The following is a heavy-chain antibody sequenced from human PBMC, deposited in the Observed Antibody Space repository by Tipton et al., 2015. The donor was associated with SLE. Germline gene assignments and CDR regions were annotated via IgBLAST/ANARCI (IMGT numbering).Heavy chain of an antibody. Sequence: LRLSCTVSGGSISSGSYYWSWIRQPAGKGLEWIGRIYTSGSTNYNPSLKSLVTISVDTSKNQFSLKLSSVTAADTAVYYCARERTGTTGDRDYWGQGTLVTVSS. CDR3: ARERTGTTGDRDY. J-gene: IGHJ4*02. V-gene: IGHV4-61*02. CDR1: GGSISSGSYY. D-gene: IGHD1-1*01. CDR2: IYTSGST.